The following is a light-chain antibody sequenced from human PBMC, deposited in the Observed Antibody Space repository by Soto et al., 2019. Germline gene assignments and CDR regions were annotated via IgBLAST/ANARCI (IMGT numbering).Light chain of an antibody. V-gene: IGLV3-21*02. CDR2: DDS. CDR3: QVWDSSSADV. CDR1: NIGRKS. Sequence: SYELTQPPSVSVAPGQTARITCGGKNIGRKSVHWYQQKPGQAPVLVVYDDSDRPSGIRERFSGSNSRNTATLTISRVEAGDEADYYCQVWDSSSADVFGTGTKLTVL. J-gene: IGLJ1*01.